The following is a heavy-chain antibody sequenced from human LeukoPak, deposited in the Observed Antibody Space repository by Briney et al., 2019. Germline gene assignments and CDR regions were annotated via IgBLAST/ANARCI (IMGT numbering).Heavy chain of an antibody. D-gene: IGHD3-22*01. CDR3: ARTLRSTYYYDSSGYCFDY. V-gene: IGHV4-59*08. CDR1: GASISGFY. J-gene: IGHJ4*02. Sequence: SETLSLTCTISGASISGFYWSWIRQPPGKALEWIGSINYSGSTNYNPSLKSRVTISVDTSKNQFSLKLSSVTAADTAVYYCARTLRSTYYYDSSGYCFDYWGQGTLVTVSS. CDR2: INYSGST.